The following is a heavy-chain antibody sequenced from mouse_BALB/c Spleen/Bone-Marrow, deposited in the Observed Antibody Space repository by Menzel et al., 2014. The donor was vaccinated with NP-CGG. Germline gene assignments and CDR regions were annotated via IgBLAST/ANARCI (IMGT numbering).Heavy chain of an antibody. Sequence: ECGGDLVKPGGSLKLSCVASGFTFSSYGMSWVRQTPDKRLEWVATISSGGSSTYYPASVKGRFTISRDNAKSTLYLQMSSLNSEDTAMYYCTRRPLQANSYFDCWGQGTTLTVSS. J-gene: IGHJ2*01. CDR1: GFTFSSYG. CDR2: ISSGGSST. D-gene: IGHD3-2*02. V-gene: IGHV5-6*02. CDR3: TRRPLQANSYFDC.